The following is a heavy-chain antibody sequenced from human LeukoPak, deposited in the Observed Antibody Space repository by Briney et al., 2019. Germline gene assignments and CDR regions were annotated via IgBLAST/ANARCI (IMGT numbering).Heavy chain of an antibody. CDR2: ISSTTTTI. D-gene: IGHD3-10*01. V-gene: IGHV3-48*02. CDR1: GFTFSSYS. Sequence: GGSLRLSCAASGFTFSSYSMNWVRQAPGKGLEGVSYISSTTTTIHYADSVKGRFTTSRDNAKNSLYLQMNSLRDEDTAVYYCARDAGSGRREFDYWGQGTLVTVSS. J-gene: IGHJ4*02. CDR3: ARDAGSGRREFDY.